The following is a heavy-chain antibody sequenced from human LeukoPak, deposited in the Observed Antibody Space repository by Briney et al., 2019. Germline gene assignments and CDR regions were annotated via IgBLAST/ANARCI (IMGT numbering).Heavy chain of an antibody. D-gene: IGHD3-16*02. J-gene: IGHJ5*02. CDR1: GFTFSSYA. Sequence: GGSLRLSCAASGFTFSSYAMSWVRQAPGKGLEWVSAISGSGGSTYYADSVKGRFTISRDNSKNTLYLQMNSLRAEDTAVYYWAKGNNYDYVWGSYRTYNWFDPWGQGTLVTVSS. CDR2: ISGSGGST. CDR3: AKGNNYDYVWGSYRTYNWFDP. V-gene: IGHV3-23*01.